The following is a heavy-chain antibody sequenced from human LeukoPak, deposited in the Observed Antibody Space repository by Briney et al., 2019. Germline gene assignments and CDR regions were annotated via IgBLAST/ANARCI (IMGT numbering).Heavy chain of an antibody. J-gene: IGHJ4*02. CDR3: ARGLKPYPYYYDSSGGY. V-gene: IGHV1-46*01. Sequence: ASVKVSCKASGYTFTSYYMHWVRQAPGRGLEWMGIINPSGGSTSYAQKFQGRVTMTRDTSTSTVYMELSSLRSEDTAVYYCARGLKPYPYYYDSSGGYWGQGTLVTVSS. CDR2: INPSGGST. D-gene: IGHD3-22*01. CDR1: GYTFTSYY.